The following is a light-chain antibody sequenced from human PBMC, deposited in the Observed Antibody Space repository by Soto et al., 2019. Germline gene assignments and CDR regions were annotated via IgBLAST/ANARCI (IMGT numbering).Light chain of an antibody. CDR1: SSDVGAYNS. J-gene: IGLJ1*01. V-gene: IGLV2-23*01. CDR3: CASAPESTYV. Sequence: QSALAQPASVSGSPGQSITISCTGTSSDVGAYNSVSWYQQHPHKAPQVIIYKGTQRPSGVSNRFSGSTSGNAASLTISGLQADDEADYFCCASAPESTYVCGSGTKVTGL. CDR2: KGT.